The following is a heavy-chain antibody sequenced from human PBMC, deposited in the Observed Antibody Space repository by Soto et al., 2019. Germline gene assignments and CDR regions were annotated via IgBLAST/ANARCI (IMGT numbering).Heavy chain of an antibody. CDR1: GGSISSGGYS. CDR3: AAGGGLPRYY. CDR2: IYHSGST. V-gene: IGHV4-30-2*01. Sequence: QLQLQESGSGLVKRSQTLSLTCAVSGGSISSGGYSWSWIRQPPGKGLEWIGYIYHSGSTYYNPSLKSRVTISVDRSQNQFSLKLSSVTAADTPVYYCAAGGGLPRYYWGQGTLVTVSS. D-gene: IGHD5-12*01. J-gene: IGHJ4*02.